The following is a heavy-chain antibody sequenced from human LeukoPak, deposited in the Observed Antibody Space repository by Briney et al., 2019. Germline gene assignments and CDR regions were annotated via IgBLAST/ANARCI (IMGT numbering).Heavy chain of an antibody. V-gene: IGHV3-30*18. CDR3: AKGPLRGTAAAIDY. CDR1: GFTFNNYG. CDR2: ISYDGRNK. J-gene: IGHJ4*02. Sequence: GGSLRLSCAASGFTFNNYGMHWVRQAPGKGLEWVAVISYDGRNKHYPDSVKGRFTISRDISTDTLWLQMDSLRTEDTAVYYCAKGPLRGTAAAIDYWGQGTLVTVSS. D-gene: IGHD2-2*01.